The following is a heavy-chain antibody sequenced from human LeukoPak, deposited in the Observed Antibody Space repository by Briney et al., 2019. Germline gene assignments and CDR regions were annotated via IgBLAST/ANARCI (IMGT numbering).Heavy chain of an antibody. CDR3: ARDLSLAGSGGY. V-gene: IGHV4-30-2*01. CDR1: GGSISSGSYY. D-gene: IGHD3-10*01. CDR2: IYHSGST. J-gene: IGHJ4*02. Sequence: SETLSLTCTVSGGSISSGSYYWSWIRQPPGKGLEWIGYIYHSGSTYYNPSLKSRVTISVDRSKNQFSLKLSSVTAADTAVYYCARDLSLAGSGGYWGQGTLVTVSS.